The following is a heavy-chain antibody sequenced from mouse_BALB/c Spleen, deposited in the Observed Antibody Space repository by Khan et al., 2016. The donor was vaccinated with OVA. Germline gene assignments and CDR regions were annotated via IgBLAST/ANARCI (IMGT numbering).Heavy chain of an antibody. Sequence: QVQLQQSGPELVKPGASLKVSCKASGYTFTAYIIGWVKQSTRQGLEWIGDIFPGSDIPYYNEKFKDKATLTVDKSANTAYMQLSSLTSEDSAVYFCARGWYAAFAHWGQGTLVTVSA. D-gene: IGHD1-1*02. J-gene: IGHJ3*01. CDR3: ARGWYAAFAH. CDR2: IFPGSDIP. CDR1: GYTFTAYI. V-gene: IGHV1-77*01.